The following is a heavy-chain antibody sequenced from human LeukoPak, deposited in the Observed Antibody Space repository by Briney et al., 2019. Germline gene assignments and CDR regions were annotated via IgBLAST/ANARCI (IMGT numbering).Heavy chain of an antibody. D-gene: IGHD3-22*01. CDR3: ARGAPGVVAFDH. Sequence: PGGSLRLSCVVSGFSLSSFAMHWVRQAPGKGLEWVTILSSDGRTQNHADSVRGRFTVSRDDSKQTVHLQMNSLRREDTAIYYCARGAPGVVAFDHWGQGALVTVSS. CDR1: GFSLSSFA. V-gene: IGHV3-30*04. CDR2: LSSDGRTQ. J-gene: IGHJ4*02.